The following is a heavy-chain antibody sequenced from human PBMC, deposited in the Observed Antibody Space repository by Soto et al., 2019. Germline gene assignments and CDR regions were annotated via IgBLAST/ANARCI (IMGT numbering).Heavy chain of an antibody. D-gene: IGHD6-6*01. J-gene: IGHJ4*02. Sequence: QVTLKESGPVLVKPTEPLTLTCTVSGFSLSNARMGVSWIRQPPGKALEWLAHIFSNDEKSYSTSLKSRLTISKDTSKSQVVLTMTNMDPVDTATYYCARTYSSSVDYWGQGTLVTVSS. V-gene: IGHV2-26*01. CDR1: GFSLSNARMG. CDR2: IFSNDEK. CDR3: ARTYSSSVDY.